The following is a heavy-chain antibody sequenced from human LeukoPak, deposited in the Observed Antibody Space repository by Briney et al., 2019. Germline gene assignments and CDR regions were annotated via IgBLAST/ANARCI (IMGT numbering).Heavy chain of an antibody. CDR1: GFTFSNHW. D-gene: IGHD1-7*01. CDR2: ITPDGSGD. V-gene: IGHV3-7*01. Sequence: GGSLRLSCAAPGFTFSNHWMSWVRQAPGKGLEWVASITPDGSGDYYMDSVKARFTISRDNAENSLYLQMNSLGAEDTAVYYCARLMGTVTTYDYWGQGTLVTVSS. J-gene: IGHJ4*02. CDR3: ARLMGTVTTYDY.